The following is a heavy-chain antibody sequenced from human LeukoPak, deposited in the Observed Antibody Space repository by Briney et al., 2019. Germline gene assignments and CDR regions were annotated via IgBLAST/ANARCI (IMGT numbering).Heavy chain of an antibody. CDR2: ISSSSSYI. D-gene: IGHD2-2*01. Sequence: GGSLRLSCAASGFTFSSYSMNWVRQAPGKGLEWVSSISSSSSYIYYADSVKVRLTISRDNAKNSLYLQMNSLRAEDTAVYYCARSGSRAHFIVVVPAANYDYWGQGTLVTVSS. J-gene: IGHJ4*02. V-gene: IGHV3-21*01. CDR3: ARSGSRAHFIVVVPAANYDY. CDR1: GFTFSSYS.